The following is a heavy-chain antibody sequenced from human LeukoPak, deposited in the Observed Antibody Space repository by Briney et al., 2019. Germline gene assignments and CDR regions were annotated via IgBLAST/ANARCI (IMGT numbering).Heavy chain of an antibody. CDR1: GGSISSSSYY. CDR2: IYYSGST. Sequence: SETLSLTCTVSGGSISSSSYYWGWIRQPPGKGLEWIGSIYYSGSTYYNPSLKSRVTISVDTSKNQFSLKLSSVTAADTAVYYCARTGYSGYGGGSGAFDIWGQGTMVTVSS. CDR3: ARTGYSGYGGGSGAFDI. D-gene: IGHD5-12*01. V-gene: IGHV4-39*07. J-gene: IGHJ3*02.